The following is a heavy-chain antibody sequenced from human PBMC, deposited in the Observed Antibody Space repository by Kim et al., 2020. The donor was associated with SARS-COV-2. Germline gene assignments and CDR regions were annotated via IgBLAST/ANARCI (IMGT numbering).Heavy chain of an antibody. J-gene: IGHJ5*02. D-gene: IGHD2-2*02. V-gene: IGHV1-18*04. Sequence: ASVKVSCKASGYTFTSYGISWVRQAPGQGLEWMGWISAYNGNTNYAQKLQGRVTMTTDTSTSTAYMELRSLRSDDTAVYYCARGAYCSSTSCYTGSWFDPWGQGILVTVSS. CDR1: GYTFTSYG. CDR2: ISAYNGNT. CDR3: ARGAYCSSTSCYTGSWFDP.